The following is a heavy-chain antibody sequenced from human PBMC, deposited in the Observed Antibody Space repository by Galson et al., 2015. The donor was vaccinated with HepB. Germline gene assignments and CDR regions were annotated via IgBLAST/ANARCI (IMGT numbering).Heavy chain of an antibody. CDR2: IYYSGST. D-gene: IGHD1-1*01. J-gene: IGHJ4*02. CDR3: ARSGSGVDY. Sequence: ETLSLTCTVSGGSISSSAYYWGWIRQPPGKGLEWIGSIYYSGSTYYNPSLKSRVTISVDTSKNQFSLKLSSVTAADTAVYYCARSGSGVDYWGQGTLVTVSS. CDR1: GGSISSSAYY. V-gene: IGHV4-39*07.